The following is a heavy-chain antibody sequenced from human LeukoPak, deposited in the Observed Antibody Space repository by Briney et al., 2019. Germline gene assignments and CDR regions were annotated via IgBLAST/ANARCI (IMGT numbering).Heavy chain of an antibody. CDR3: ASQGYCSGGSCYSGRINY. J-gene: IGHJ4*02. D-gene: IGHD2-15*01. CDR1: GYTFTSYG. CDR2: ISAYNGNT. Sequence: ASVKVSCKASGYTFTSYGISWVRQAPGQGLEWMGCISAYNGNTNYAQKLQGRVTMTTDTSTSTAYMELRSMRSDDTAVYYCASQGYCSGGSCYSGRINYWGQGTLVTVSS. V-gene: IGHV1-18*01.